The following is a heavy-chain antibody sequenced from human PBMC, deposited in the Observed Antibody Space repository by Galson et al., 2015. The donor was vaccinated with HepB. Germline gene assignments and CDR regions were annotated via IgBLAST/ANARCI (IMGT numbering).Heavy chain of an antibody. J-gene: IGHJ4*02. CDR1: GSTFNSYP. CDR2: IVGIDGST. V-gene: IGHV3-23*01. CDR3: ARGRVGANGLFDF. D-gene: IGHD3/OR15-3a*01. Sequence: SLRLSCAASGSTFNSYPMSWVRQAPGKGLEWVSGIVGIDGSTYYADSVKGRFTISRDISKNTLYLQMNSLRAEDTAVYYCARGRVGANGLFDFWGQGTLVTVS.